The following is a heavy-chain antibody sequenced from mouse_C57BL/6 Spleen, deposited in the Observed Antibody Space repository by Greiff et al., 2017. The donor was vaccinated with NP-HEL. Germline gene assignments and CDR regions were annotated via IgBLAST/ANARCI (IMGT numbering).Heavy chain of an antibody. CDR3: ARDPFYGSSYGWFAY. J-gene: IGHJ3*01. V-gene: IGHV5-4*01. CDR1: GFTFSSYA. Sequence: EVKLMESGGGLVKPGGSLKLSCAASGFTFSSYAMSWVRQTPEKRLEWVATISDGGSYTYYPDNVKGRFTISRDNAKNNLYLQMSHLKSEDTAMYYCARDPFYGSSYGWFAYWGQGTLVTVSA. D-gene: IGHD1-1*01. CDR2: ISDGGSYT.